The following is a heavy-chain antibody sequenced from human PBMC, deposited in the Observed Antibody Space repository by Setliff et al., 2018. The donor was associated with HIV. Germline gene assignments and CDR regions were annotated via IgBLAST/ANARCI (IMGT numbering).Heavy chain of an antibody. Sequence: SETLSLTCTVSGGSISSSSYYWGWIRQPPGKGLEWIGSIYYSGSTHYNPSLKSRVTISVDTSKNQFSLKLSSVTAADTAVYYCARPGTSGWLYFDYWGQGTLVTVSS. D-gene: IGHD6-19*01. J-gene: IGHJ4*02. CDR2: IYYSGST. CDR1: GGSISSSSYY. CDR3: ARPGTSGWLYFDY. V-gene: IGHV4-39*01.